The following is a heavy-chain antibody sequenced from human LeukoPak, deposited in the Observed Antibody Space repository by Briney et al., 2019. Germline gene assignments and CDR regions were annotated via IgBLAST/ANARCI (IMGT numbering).Heavy chain of an antibody. CDR2: IYNSGST. CDR3: ARKTGYYYGVDV. V-gene: IGHV4-59*08. CDR1: GFTFSDNY. J-gene: IGHJ6*02. Sequence: PGGSLRLSCAASGFTFSDNYMSWIRQAPGKGLEWIGYIYNSGSTNYNPSLKSRAAISVDMSKNQFSLKLSSVTAADTAVYYCARKTGYYYGVDVWGQGTTVTVSS. D-gene: IGHD1-1*01.